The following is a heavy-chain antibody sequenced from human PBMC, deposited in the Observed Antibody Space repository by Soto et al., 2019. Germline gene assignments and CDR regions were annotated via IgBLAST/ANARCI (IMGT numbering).Heavy chain of an antibody. Sequence: QMQLVQSGPEVKKPGTSVKVSCKASGFTFTSSAMQWVRQARGQRLEWIGWIVVGSGNTNYAQKFKERVTITRDMATSTAYMELSSLRSEDTAVYYCAADSLGIAAASYYYYGMDVWGQGTTVTVSS. V-gene: IGHV1-58*02. D-gene: IGHD6-13*01. CDR2: IVVGSGNT. J-gene: IGHJ6*02. CDR1: GFTFTSSA. CDR3: AADSLGIAAASYYYYGMDV.